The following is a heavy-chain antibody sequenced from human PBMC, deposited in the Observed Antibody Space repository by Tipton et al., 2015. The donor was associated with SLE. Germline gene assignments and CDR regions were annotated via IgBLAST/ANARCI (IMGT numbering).Heavy chain of an antibody. D-gene: IGHD1-26*01. V-gene: IGHV4-4*08. Sequence: TLSLTCSVSGGSIRSSFWNWLRQPPGKGLEWIGQIFGNGSTNYNPSLKSRVTMSLDTSKNQFSLKLNSVTAADTAVYYCARDEWELGDYYYLDVWGKGTTVTVSS. CDR1: GGSIRSSF. CDR3: ARDEWELGDYYYLDV. CDR2: IFGNGST. J-gene: IGHJ6*03.